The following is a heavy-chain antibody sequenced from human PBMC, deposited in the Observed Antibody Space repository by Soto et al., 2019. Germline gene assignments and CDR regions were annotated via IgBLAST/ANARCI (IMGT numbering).Heavy chain of an antibody. D-gene: IGHD6-13*01. CDR1: GYTFTGYY. Sequence: VQLVQSGAEVKKPGASVKVSCKASGYTFTGYYMHWVRQAPGQGLEWMGWINPNSGGTNYAQKFQGWVTMTRDTSISTAYMELSRLGSDDTAVYYCARGSGHSSSWYWYFDYWGQGTLVTVSS. CDR2: INPNSGGT. V-gene: IGHV1-2*04. CDR3: ARGSGHSSSWYWYFDY. J-gene: IGHJ4*02.